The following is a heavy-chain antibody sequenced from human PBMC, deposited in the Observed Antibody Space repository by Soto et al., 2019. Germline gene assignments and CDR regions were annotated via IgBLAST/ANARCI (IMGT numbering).Heavy chain of an antibody. Sequence: GGSLRLSCSASGFTFSSYAMHWVRQAPGKGLEYVSAISSNGGSTYYADSVKGRFTISRDNSKNTLYLQMSSLRAEDTAVYYCVKRDPIMLGAFDIWGQGTMVTVSS. V-gene: IGHV3-64D*06. CDR3: VKRDPIMLGAFDI. CDR2: ISSNGGST. J-gene: IGHJ3*02. D-gene: IGHD1-26*01. CDR1: GFTFSSYA.